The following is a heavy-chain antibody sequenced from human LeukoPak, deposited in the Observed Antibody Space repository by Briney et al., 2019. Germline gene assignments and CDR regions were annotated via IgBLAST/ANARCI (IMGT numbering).Heavy chain of an antibody. CDR3: ASRDDSSGYSPVHYYYYYMDV. CDR1: GYTFTSYD. J-gene: IGHJ6*03. D-gene: IGHD3-22*01. Sequence: ASVKVSCKASGYTFTSYDINWVRQATGQGLEWMGWMNPNSGNTGYAQKFQGRVTMTRNTSISTAYMELSSLRSEDTAVYYCASRDDSSGYSPVHYYYYYMDVWGKGTTVTVSS. CDR2: MNPNSGNT. V-gene: IGHV1-8*01.